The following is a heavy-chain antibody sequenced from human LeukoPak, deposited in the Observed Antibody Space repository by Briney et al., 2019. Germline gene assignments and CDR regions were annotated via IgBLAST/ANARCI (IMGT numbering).Heavy chain of an antibody. D-gene: IGHD6-13*01. CDR3: ARAIAAAGTGSWFDP. CDR1: GYRFTSYW. J-gene: IGHJ5*02. Sequence: GESLKISCKGSGYRFTSYWMGWVRQMPGKGLEWMGIIYPGDSDTRYSPSFQGQVTISADKSISTAYLQWSSLKASDTAMYYCARAIAAAGTGSWFDPWGQGTLVTVSS. V-gene: IGHV5-51*01. CDR2: IYPGDSDT.